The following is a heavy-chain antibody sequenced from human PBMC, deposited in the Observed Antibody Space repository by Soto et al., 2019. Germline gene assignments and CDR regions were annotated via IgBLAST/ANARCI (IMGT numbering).Heavy chain of an antibody. J-gene: IGHJ3*02. D-gene: IGHD3-22*01. CDR1: GFTFSGSA. V-gene: IGHV3-73*01. CDR3: TPSPYYYDSSGPDSFDI. CDR2: IRSKANSYAT. Sequence: GGSLRLSCAASGFTFSGSAMHWVRQASGKGLEWVGRIRSKANSYATAYAASVKGWFTISRDDSKNTAYLQMNSLKTEDKAVYYFTPSPYYYDSSGPDSFDIWGQGTMVTVSS.